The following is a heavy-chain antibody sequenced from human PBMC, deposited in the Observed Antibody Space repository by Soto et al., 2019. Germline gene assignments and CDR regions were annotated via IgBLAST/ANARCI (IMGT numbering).Heavy chain of an antibody. CDR2: ITETGGDT. Sequence: EVQLLESGGDLVQPGGSLRLSCAASGFTFSKFVMRWVRQTPGKGLEWVSTITETGGDTYYTASVKGRFTISRDNSKNTLYLQMSSLRAADTSLYSCTKASPDRHHMDVWGQGTTVTVSS. CDR1: GFTFSKFV. CDR3: TKASPDRHHMDV. V-gene: IGHV3-23*01. J-gene: IGHJ6*02.